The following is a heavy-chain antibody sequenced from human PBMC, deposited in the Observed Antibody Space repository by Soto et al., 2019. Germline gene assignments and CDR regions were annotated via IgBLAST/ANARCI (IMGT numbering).Heavy chain of an antibody. J-gene: IGHJ5*02. CDR3: ARGRGYSYGLDP. CDR2: ISYSGTT. D-gene: IGHD5-12*01. V-gene: IGHV4-30-4*01. Sequence: SETLSLTCTVSGDSISSVYNYWSWIRQPPGGGLEWIGFISYSGTTSYSPSLKSRLAISLDTSKNQFSLSLTSVTAADTAVYYCARGRGYSYGLDPWGQGTLVTGSS. CDR1: GDSISSVYNY.